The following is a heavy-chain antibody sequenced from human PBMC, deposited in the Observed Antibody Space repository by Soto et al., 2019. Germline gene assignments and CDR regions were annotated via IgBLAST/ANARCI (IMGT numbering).Heavy chain of an antibody. D-gene: IGHD6-19*01. CDR3: AKGLLHSSGWYGWFDP. CDR1: GFTFSSYG. Sequence: ESGGGVVQPGRSLRLSCAASGFTFSSYGMHWVRQAPGKGLEWVAVISYDGSNKYYADSVKGRFTISRDNSKNTLYLQMNSLRAEATAVYYCAKGLLHSSGWYGWFDPWGLGTLVTVSS. CDR2: ISYDGSNK. J-gene: IGHJ5*02. V-gene: IGHV3-30*18.